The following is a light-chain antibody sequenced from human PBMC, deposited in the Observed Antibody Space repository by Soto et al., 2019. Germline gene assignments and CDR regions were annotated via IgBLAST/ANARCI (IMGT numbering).Light chain of an antibody. Sequence: QSVLTQPPSVSGSPGQSVAISCTGTSSEVGSYNRVSWYQQPPGAAPKLMIYEVSNRPSGVPDRFSGSKSGNTASLTISGLQAEDESDYSSNSYTGRITYVFPTVTNVP. V-gene: IGLV2-18*02. CDR1: SSEVGSYNR. CDR3: NSYTGRITYV. J-gene: IGLJ1*01. CDR2: EVS.